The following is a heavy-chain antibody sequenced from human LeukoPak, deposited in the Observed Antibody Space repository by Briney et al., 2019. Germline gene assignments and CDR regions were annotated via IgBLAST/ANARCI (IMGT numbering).Heavy chain of an antibody. CDR2: ILYSGSI. CDR1: GGSISDYY. V-gene: IGHV4-59*01. CDR3: AGGIAAPGTSYYYMDV. Sequence: SETLSLTWTVSGGSISDYYWSWIRQPPGKGLEWIGYILYSGSIKYNPSLKSRATISVDTSNNEFSLKLTSVTAADTAVYYCAGGIAAPGTSYYYMDVWAKGTTVTVSS. J-gene: IGHJ6*03. D-gene: IGHD6-13*01.